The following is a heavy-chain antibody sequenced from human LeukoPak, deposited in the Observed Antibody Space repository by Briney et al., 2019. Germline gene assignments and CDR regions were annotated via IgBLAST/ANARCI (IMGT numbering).Heavy chain of an antibody. CDR2: IYYSGST. CDR1: GGSISSYY. J-gene: IGHJ6*02. V-gene: IGHV4-59*01. Sequence: SETLSLTCPVSGGSISSYYWSWVRQPPGKGLEWIGYIYYSGSTNYNPSLKSRVTISVDTSKNQFSLKLSSVTAADTAVYYCARGLEDYYGMDVWGQGTTVTVSS. CDR3: ARGLEDYYGMDV.